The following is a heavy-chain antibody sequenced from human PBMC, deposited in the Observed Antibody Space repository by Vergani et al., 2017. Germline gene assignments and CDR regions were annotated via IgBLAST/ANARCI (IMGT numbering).Heavy chain of an antibody. Sequence: QVQLQESGPGLVKPSETLSLTCTVSNDSVYSTIYYWAWIRQPPGKGLEWIGSILRSGSTYYRPSLKSRVTISIDTSKNQFFLKFTSVTAADTAVYFCATLNTGMVPYYFDFWGQGILVTVSS. CDR3: ATLNTGMVPYYFDF. CDR2: ILRSGST. CDR1: NDSVYSTIYY. V-gene: IGHV4-39*01. J-gene: IGHJ4*02. D-gene: IGHD5-18*01.